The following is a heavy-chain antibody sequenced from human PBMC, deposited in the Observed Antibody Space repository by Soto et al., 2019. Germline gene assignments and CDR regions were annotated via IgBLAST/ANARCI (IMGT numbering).Heavy chain of an antibody. Sequence: SVKVSCKASGGTFSSYAISWVRQAPGQGLEWMGGIIPIFGTANYAQKFQGRVTITADESTSTAYMELSSLRSEDTAVYYCATITMVRRAIDYWGQGTLVTVSS. D-gene: IGHD3-10*01. CDR1: GGTFSSYA. CDR2: IIPIFGTA. CDR3: ATITMVRRAIDY. J-gene: IGHJ4*02. V-gene: IGHV1-69*13.